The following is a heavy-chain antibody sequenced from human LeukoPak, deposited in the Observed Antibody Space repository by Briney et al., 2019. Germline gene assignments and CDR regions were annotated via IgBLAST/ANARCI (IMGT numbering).Heavy chain of an antibody. Sequence: ASVKVSCKASGYTFTSYGISWVRQAPGQGLEWMGWISAYNGNTNYAQKLRGRVTMTTDTSTSTAYMELRSLRSDDTAVYYCARGNYGGNSRHDAFDIWGQETRDTVSS. J-gene: IGHJ3*02. CDR2: ISAYNGNT. V-gene: IGHV1-18*01. D-gene: IGHD4-23*01. CDR3: ARGNYGGNSRHDAFDI. CDR1: GYTFTSYG.